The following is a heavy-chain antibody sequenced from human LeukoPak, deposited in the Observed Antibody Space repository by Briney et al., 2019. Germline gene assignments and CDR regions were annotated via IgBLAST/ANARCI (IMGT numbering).Heavy chain of an antibody. J-gene: IGHJ4*02. CDR3: VRDLETVWTPGDDFEN. Sequence: PGGSPRLFCAASGFTFNNNWMHWVRQAPGKGLMWVARIDYNGRITSVADSVKGRFAISRDNARNALYLQVNSLRAEDTAVYYCVRDLETVWTPGDDFENWGQGTLVTVSS. CDR1: GFTFNNNW. V-gene: IGHV3-74*01. CDR2: IDYNGRIT. D-gene: IGHD3-16*01.